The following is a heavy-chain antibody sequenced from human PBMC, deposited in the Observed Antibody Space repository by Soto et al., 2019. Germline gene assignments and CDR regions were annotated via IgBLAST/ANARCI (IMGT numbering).Heavy chain of an antibody. CDR2: ISAYNGNT. CDR3: ARLPTYYYDSSGPQTYDY. CDR1: GYTFTSYG. V-gene: IGHV1-18*01. D-gene: IGHD3-22*01. J-gene: IGHJ4*02. Sequence: ASVKVSCKASGYTFTSYGISWVRQAPGQGLEWMGWISAYNGNTNYAQKLQGRVTMTTDTSTSTAYMELRSLRSDDTAVYYCARLPTYYYDSSGPQTYDYWGQGTLVTVSS.